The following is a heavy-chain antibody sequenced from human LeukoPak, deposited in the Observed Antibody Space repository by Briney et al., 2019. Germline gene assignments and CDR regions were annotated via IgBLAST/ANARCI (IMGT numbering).Heavy chain of an antibody. J-gene: IGHJ4*02. CDR3: ARVTGDYVWGSYRYYDY. D-gene: IGHD3-16*02. CDR1: GGTFSSYA. Sequence: SVKVSCKASGGTFSSYAISWVRQAPGQGLEWMGGIIPIFGTANYAQKFQGRVTITADESTSTAYMELSSLRSEDTAVYYCARVTGDYVWGSYRYYDYWGQGALVTVSS. V-gene: IGHV1-69*13. CDR2: IIPIFGTA.